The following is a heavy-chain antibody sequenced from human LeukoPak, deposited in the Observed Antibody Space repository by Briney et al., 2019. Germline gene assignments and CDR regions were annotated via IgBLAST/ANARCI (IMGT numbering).Heavy chain of an antibody. CDR3: ARDLRGYSGYVIDY. CDR2: IYHSGST. V-gene: IGHV4-4*02. J-gene: IGHJ4*02. CDR1: GGSISSSNW. Sequence: PSGTLSLTCAVSGGSISSSNWWSWVRQPPGKGLEWIGKIYHSGSTNYNPSLKSRVTISVDKSKNQFSLKLSSVTAADTAVYYCARDLRGYSGYVIDYWGQGTLVTVSS. D-gene: IGHD5-12*01.